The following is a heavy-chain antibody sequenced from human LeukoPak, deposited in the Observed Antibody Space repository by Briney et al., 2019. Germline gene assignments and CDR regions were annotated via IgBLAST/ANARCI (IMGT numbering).Heavy chain of an antibody. J-gene: IGHJ4*02. D-gene: IGHD3-10*01. CDR2: IGLTSSTI. CDR1: GFTFSSYT. CDR3: AKNLHYYDSGSYYN. V-gene: IGHV3-48*02. Sequence: GGSLRLSCAASGFTFSSYTMNWVRQAAGKGLEWVSYIGLTSSTIYYADSVKGRFTISRDNAKNSLYLQMNTLRDEDTAVYYCAKNLHYYDSGSYYNWGQGTLVTVSS.